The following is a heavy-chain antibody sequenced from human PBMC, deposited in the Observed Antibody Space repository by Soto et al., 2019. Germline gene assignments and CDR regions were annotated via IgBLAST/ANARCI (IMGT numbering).Heavy chain of an antibody. D-gene: IGHD3-22*01. CDR2: TFYRSKWYN. Sequence: SQTLSLTCAISGDSVSSNSATWHSIRQSPSRGLEWLGRTFYRSKWYNDYALSVKSRITINPDTSKNQFSLHLNSVTPEDTAVYYCARLIVVPYNFDSWGQGTLVTVSS. V-gene: IGHV6-1*01. CDR1: GDSVSSNSAT. J-gene: IGHJ4*02. CDR3: ARLIVVPYNFDS.